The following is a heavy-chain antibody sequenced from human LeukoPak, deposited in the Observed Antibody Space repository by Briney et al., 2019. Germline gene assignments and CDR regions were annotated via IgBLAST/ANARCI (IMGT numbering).Heavy chain of an antibody. Sequence: GGSLRLSCAASGFTFSSYAMSWVRQAPGKGLEWVSAISGSGVSTYYADSVKGRFTISRETSKNTLYLQMNSLRAEDTAVYYCAKWRVSSGCDYWGQGTLVTVSS. D-gene: IGHD6-19*01. J-gene: IGHJ4*02. CDR1: GFTFSSYA. V-gene: IGHV3-23*01. CDR3: AKWRVSSGCDY. CDR2: ISGSGVST.